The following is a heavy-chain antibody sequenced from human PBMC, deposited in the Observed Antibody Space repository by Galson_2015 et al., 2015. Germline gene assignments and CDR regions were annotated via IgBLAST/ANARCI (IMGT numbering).Heavy chain of an antibody. J-gene: IGHJ4*02. D-gene: IGHD3-10*01. CDR2: VWYDGSNK. CDR1: GFTFSSFG. V-gene: IGHV3-33*01. CDR3: ARGLYYGSGTYGVDY. Sequence: SLRLSCAASGFTFSSFGMHWVRQAPGKGLEWVAVVWYDGSNKYYADSVKGRFTISRDNSKNTLYLQMNTLRAEDTAVYYCARGLYYGSGTYGVDYWGQGTLVTVSS.